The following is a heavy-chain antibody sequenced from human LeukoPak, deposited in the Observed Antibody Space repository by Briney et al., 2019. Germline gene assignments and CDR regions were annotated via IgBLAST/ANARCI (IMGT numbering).Heavy chain of an antibody. Sequence: SEALSLTCTVSGGSISSGGYYWSWIRQHPGKGLEWIGYIYYSGSTYYNPSLKSRVTISVDTSKNQFSLKLSSVTAAGTAVYYCARGSVTTRYENWFDPWGQGTLVTVSS. CDR3: ARGSVTTRYENWFDP. CDR1: GGSISSGGYY. CDR2: IYYSGST. J-gene: IGHJ5*02. V-gene: IGHV4-31*03. D-gene: IGHD4-11*01.